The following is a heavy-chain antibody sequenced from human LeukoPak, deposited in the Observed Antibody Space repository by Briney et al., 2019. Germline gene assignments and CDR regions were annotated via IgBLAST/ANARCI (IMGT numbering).Heavy chain of an antibody. Sequence: GGSLRLSCAASGFTFSSYEMNWVRQAPGKGLEWVSYISSSGSTIYYADSVKGRFTISRDNSKNTLYLQMNSLRAEDTAVYYCASEYYYDSSGYYRDYWGQGTLVTVSS. CDR3: ASEYYYDSSGYYRDY. CDR1: GFTFSSYE. V-gene: IGHV3-48*03. D-gene: IGHD3-22*01. CDR2: ISSSGSTI. J-gene: IGHJ4*02.